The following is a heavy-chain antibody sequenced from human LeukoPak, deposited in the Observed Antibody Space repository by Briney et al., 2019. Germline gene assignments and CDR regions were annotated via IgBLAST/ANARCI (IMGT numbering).Heavy chain of an antibody. J-gene: IGHJ4*02. Sequence: SVKVSCKASGGTFSSYAISWVRQAPGQGLEWMGGIIPIFGTANYAQKFQGRVTITTDESTSTAYMELSSLRSEDTAVYYCAMHIVVASGYFDYWGQGTLVTVSS. D-gene: IGHD2-21*01. CDR1: GGTFSSYA. V-gene: IGHV1-69*05. CDR3: AMHIVVASGYFDY. CDR2: IIPIFGTA.